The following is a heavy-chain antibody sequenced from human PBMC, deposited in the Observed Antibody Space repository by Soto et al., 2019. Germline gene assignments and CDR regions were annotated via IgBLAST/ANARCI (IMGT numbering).Heavy chain of an antibody. CDR2: IYYSGST. Sequence: QLQLQESGPGLVKPSETLSLTCTVSGGSISSSSYYWGWIRQPPGKGLEWIGSIYYSGSTYYNPSLKSRVTISVDTSKNQFSLKLSSVTAADTAVYYCARRPVEMATTRLPNHWYFDLWGRGTLVTVSS. D-gene: IGHD5-12*01. V-gene: IGHV4-39*01. CDR3: ARRPVEMATTRLPNHWYFDL. CDR1: GGSISSSSYY. J-gene: IGHJ2*01.